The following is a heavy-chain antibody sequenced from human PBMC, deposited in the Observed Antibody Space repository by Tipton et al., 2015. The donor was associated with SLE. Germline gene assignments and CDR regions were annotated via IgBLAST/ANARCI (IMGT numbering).Heavy chain of an antibody. V-gene: IGHV3-30*04. CDR1: GFRIGDFS. D-gene: IGHD3-22*01. Sequence: SLRLSCTTSGFRIGDFSMSWVRQAPGKGLEWVAIMPYDGSSESYADSVKGRFTISRDNSKNTLFLQMNSLRPEDTAVYYCARDPGWLPNYFDYWGQGTLVTVSS. CDR3: ARDPGWLPNYFDY. CDR2: MPYDGSSE. J-gene: IGHJ4*02.